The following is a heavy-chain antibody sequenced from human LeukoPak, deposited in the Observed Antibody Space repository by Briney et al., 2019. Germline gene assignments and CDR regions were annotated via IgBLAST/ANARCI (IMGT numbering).Heavy chain of an antibody. Sequence: PGGSLRLSCAASGFTFSNYAMSWVRQAPGKGLEWVSAISGSGGGTYYADSVKGRFTISRDNSKNTLYLQMNSLRAEDTAVYYCARGPYSSNWYVDYWGQGTLVTVAS. V-gene: IGHV3-23*01. D-gene: IGHD6-13*01. CDR2: ISGSGGGT. J-gene: IGHJ4*02. CDR3: ARGPYSSNWYVDY. CDR1: GFTFSNYA.